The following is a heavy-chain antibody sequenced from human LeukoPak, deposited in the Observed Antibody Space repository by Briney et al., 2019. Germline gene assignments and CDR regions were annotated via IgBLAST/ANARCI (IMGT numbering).Heavy chain of an antibody. Sequence: PGGSLRLSCAASGFTFSSYSMHWVRQAPGKGLEWVSSISSSSYIYYADSVKGRFTISRDNAKNSLYLQMNSLRAEDTAVYYGARDWGSGYWGQGNLVTVSS. CDR3: ARDWGSGY. J-gene: IGHJ4*02. CDR1: GFTFSSYS. V-gene: IGHV3-21*01. CDR2: ISSSSYI. D-gene: IGHD3-16*01.